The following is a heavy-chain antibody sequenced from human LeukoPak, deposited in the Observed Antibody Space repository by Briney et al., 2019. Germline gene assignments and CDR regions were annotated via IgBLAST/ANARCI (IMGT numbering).Heavy chain of an antibody. D-gene: IGHD2-8*01. CDR1: GGSFSGYY. J-gene: IGHJ4*02. V-gene: IGHV4-34*01. Sequence: SETLSLTCAVYGGSFSGYYWSWIRQPPGKGLEWIGEINHSGSTNYNPSLKSRVTISVDTSKNQFSLKLSSVTAADTAVYYCARMSVWTQGPYFDYWGQGTLVTVSS. CDR3: ARMSVWTQGPYFDY. CDR2: INHSGST.